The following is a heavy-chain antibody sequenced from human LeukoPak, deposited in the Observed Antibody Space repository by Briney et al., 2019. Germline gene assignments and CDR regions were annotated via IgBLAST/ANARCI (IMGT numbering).Heavy chain of an antibody. CDR1: GYTFTSYG. CDR2: ISAYNGNT. CDR3: ARDRNTYYYDSSGYPPGY. V-gene: IGHV1-18*01. Sequence: GASVKVSCKASGYTFTSYGISWVQQAPGQGLEWMGWISAYNGNTNYAQKLQGRVTMTTDTSTSTAYMELRSLRSDDTAVYYCARDRNTYYYDSSGYPPGYWGQGTLVTVSS. J-gene: IGHJ4*02. D-gene: IGHD3-22*01.